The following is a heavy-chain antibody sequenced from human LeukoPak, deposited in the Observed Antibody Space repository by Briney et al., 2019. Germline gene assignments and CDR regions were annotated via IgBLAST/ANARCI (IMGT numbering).Heavy chain of an antibody. D-gene: IGHD6-13*01. J-gene: IGHJ6*03. Sequence: ASVKVSCKASGYTFTSYGISWVRQAPGQGLEWMGWISAYNGNTNYAQKLQGRVTMTTDTSTSTAYMELRSLRSEDTAVYYCARSGRQQLVRYYYYYMDVWGKGTTVTVSS. CDR2: ISAYNGNT. CDR1: GYTFTSYG. V-gene: IGHV1-18*01. CDR3: ARSGRQQLVRYYYYYMDV.